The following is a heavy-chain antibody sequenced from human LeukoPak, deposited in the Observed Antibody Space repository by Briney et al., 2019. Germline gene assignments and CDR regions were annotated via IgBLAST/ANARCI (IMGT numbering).Heavy chain of an antibody. CDR1: GYTFTSYG. D-gene: IGHD3-10*01. Sequence: GASVKVSCKASGYTFTSYGISWVRQAPGQGLEGMGWISAYNGNTNYAQKLQGRVTMTTDTSTSTAYMELRSLRSDDTAVYYCARDTTMVRGVIPFDYWGQGTLVAVSS. J-gene: IGHJ4*02. V-gene: IGHV1-18*01. CDR2: ISAYNGNT. CDR3: ARDTTMVRGVIPFDY.